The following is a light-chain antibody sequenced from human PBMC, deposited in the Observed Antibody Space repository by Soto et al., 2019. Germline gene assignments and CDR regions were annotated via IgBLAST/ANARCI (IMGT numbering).Light chain of an antibody. V-gene: IGLV2-14*03. Sequence: QSALTQPASVSGSPGQSITISCTGTSTDVGGYNYVSCHQQHPGKAPKLMIFDVSKRPSGVSNRFSGSKSGDTASLTISGLQAEDEADYYCSSYTRDKTVLFGGGTKLTVL. CDR3: SSYTRDKTVL. CDR2: DVS. CDR1: STDVGGYNY. J-gene: IGLJ2*01.